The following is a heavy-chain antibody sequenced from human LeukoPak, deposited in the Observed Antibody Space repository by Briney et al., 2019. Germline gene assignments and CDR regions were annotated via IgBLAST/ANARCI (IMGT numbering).Heavy chain of an antibody. CDR1: GGSISSGDYY. Sequence: SETLSLTCTVSGGSISSGDYYWSWIRQPPGKGLEWIGYIYYSGSTYYNPSLKSRVTISVDTSKNQFSLKLSSVTAADTAVYYCARFLIYYDSSGYHPYFDYWGQGTLVTVSS. CDR3: ARFLIYYDSSGYHPYFDY. J-gene: IGHJ4*02. D-gene: IGHD3-22*01. CDR2: IYYSGST. V-gene: IGHV4-30-4*01.